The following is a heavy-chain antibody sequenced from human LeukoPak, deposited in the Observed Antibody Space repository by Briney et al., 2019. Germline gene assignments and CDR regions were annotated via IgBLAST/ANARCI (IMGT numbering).Heavy chain of an antibody. CDR3: ARGRSRSTSASCFDY. Sequence: GESLKISCKGFGYSFTSYWIGWVRQMPGKGLEWMGIIYPGDSDTRLSPSFQGHVTISVDKSISTAYLQWSSLKASDTAMYYCARGRSRSTSASCFDYWGQGTLVTVSS. D-gene: IGHD1-26*01. J-gene: IGHJ4*03. V-gene: IGHV5-51*01. CDR1: GYSFTSYW. CDR2: IYPGDSDT.